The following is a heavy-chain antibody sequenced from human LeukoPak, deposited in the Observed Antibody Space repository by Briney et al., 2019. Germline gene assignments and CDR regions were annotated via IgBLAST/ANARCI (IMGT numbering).Heavy chain of an antibody. CDR3: ARQPPFVLRYFDWLPFEDY. Sequence: SETLSLTCTVSGGSISSSSYYWGWIRQPPGKGPEWIGSIYYSGSTYYNPSLKSRVTISVDTSKNQFSLKLSSVTAADTAVYYCARQPPFVLRYFDWLPFEDYWGQGTLVTVSS. J-gene: IGHJ4*02. CDR2: IYYSGST. CDR1: GGSISSSSYY. V-gene: IGHV4-39*01. D-gene: IGHD3-9*01.